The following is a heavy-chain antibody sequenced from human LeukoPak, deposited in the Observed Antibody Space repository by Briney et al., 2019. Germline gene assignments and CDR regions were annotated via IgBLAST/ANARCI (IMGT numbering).Heavy chain of an antibody. CDR3: ARAPITIFGVVIMYMDV. D-gene: IGHD3-3*01. CDR2: VYYSGST. Sequence: SETLSLTCSVSGDSISTYYWSWIRQPPGKAPEWIGYVYYSGSTDYNPSLKSRVTISVDTSKNQFSLKLSSVTAADTAVYYCARAPITIFGVVIMYMDVWGKGTTVTVSS. CDR1: GDSISTYY. V-gene: IGHV4-59*01. J-gene: IGHJ6*03.